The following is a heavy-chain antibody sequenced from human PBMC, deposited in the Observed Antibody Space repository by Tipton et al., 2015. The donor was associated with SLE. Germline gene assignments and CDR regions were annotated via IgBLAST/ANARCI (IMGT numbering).Heavy chain of an antibody. Sequence: TLSLTCAVYGGSFSGYYWSWIRQPTGKGLEWIGEINHSGSTKYNPSLKSRVTISLDTSKNQFSLKLSSVTAADTAVYYCASGDFWSGHPVDAFDIWGQGTMVSVSS. J-gene: IGHJ3*02. D-gene: IGHD3-3*01. CDR2: INHSGST. CDR1: GGSFSGYY. V-gene: IGHV4-34*01. CDR3: ASGDFWSGHPVDAFDI.